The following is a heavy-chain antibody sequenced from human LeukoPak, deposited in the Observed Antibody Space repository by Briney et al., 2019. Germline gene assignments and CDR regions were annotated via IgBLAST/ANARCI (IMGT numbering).Heavy chain of an antibody. Sequence: ASVKVSCKASGYAFTSYDINWVRQATGQGLEWMGWMNPNSGNTGYAQKFQGRVTMTRNTSISTAYMELSSLRSEDTAVYYCARGRLGYSSSWYHPYDYYYYGMDVWGQGTTVTVSS. CDR2: MNPNSGNT. CDR1: GYAFTSYD. J-gene: IGHJ6*02. V-gene: IGHV1-8*01. CDR3: ARGRLGYSSSWYHPYDYYYYGMDV. D-gene: IGHD6-13*01.